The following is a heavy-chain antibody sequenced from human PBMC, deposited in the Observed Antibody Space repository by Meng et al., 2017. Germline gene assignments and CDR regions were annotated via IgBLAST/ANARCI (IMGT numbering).Heavy chain of an antibody. D-gene: IGHD6-13*01. J-gene: IGHJ4*02. CDR1: GYTFTGYY. CDR3: AREEGSSWSHY. CDR2: INPNSGGT. V-gene: IGHV1-2*06. Sequence: ASVKVSCKASGYTFTGYYMHWVRQAPGQGLEWMGRINPNSGGTNYAQKFQGGVTMTRETSISTAYMELSRLRSDDTAVYYCAREEGSSWSHYWGQGTLVTVSS.